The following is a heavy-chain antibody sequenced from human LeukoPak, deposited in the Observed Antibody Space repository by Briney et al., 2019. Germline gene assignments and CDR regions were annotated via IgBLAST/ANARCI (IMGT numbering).Heavy chain of an antibody. J-gene: IGHJ4*02. D-gene: IGHD6-13*01. CDR2: IRSKANSYAT. V-gene: IGHV3-73*01. CDR3: TRHSTAAGTYDY. CDR1: GFTFSGSA. Sequence: GGPLRLSCAASGFTFSGSAMHGVRQASGKGLEWVGRIRSKANSYATASVAWVKGRFTISGDNSKNTAYLQMNSLKTEDTDMYCCTRHSTAAGTYDYWGQGTLVTVSS.